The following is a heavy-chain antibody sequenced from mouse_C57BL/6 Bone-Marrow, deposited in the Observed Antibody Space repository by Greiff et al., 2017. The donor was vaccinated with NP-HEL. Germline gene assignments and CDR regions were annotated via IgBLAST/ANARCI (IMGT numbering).Heavy chain of an antibody. D-gene: IGHD3-2*02. CDR2: IYPRSGNT. Sequence: VQLQQSGAELARPGASVKLSCKASGYTFTSYGISWVKQRTGQGLEWIGEIYPRSGNTYYNEKFKGKATLTADKSSSTAYMALRSLTSEDSAVYFCARRRQLRLLDYWGQGTTLTVSS. J-gene: IGHJ2*01. CDR3: ARRRQLRLLDY. CDR1: GYTFTSYG. V-gene: IGHV1-81*01.